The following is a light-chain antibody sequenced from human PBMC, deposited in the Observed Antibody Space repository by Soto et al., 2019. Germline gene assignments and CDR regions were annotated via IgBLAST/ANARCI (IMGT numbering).Light chain of an antibody. V-gene: IGKV1-17*01. J-gene: IGKJ1*01. CDR1: QGIRNN. Sequence: DIQMTQSPSSLFASVGDRVSITCRASQGIRNNLGWYQQRPGKAPKRLIYGTSNLQTGVPSRFSGSGYGTDFTLTISSLQPEDFATYDCLQHETYPRTFGQGTKVEV. CDR3: LQHETYPRT. CDR2: GTS.